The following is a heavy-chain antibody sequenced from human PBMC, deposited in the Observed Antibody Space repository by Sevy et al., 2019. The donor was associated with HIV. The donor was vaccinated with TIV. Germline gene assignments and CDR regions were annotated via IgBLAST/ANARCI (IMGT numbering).Heavy chain of an antibody. CDR3: ARARKSSIAVAGTGGFDI. CDR2: ISSSGSTI. D-gene: IGHD6-19*01. CDR1: GFTFSSYE. J-gene: IGHJ3*02. Sequence: GGSLRLSCAASGFTFSSYEMNWVRQAPGKGLEWVSYISSSGSTIYYADSVKGRFTISRDNAKKSLYLQMNSLRAEDTAVYYCARARKSSIAVAGTGGFDIWGQGTMVTVSS. V-gene: IGHV3-48*03.